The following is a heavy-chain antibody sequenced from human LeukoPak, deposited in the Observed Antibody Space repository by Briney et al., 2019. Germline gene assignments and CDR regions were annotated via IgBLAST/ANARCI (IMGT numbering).Heavy chain of an antibody. V-gene: IGHV4-34*01. Sequence: SETLSLTCAVYGGSLSGYYWSWIRQPPGKGLEWIGEINHSGSTTYNPSLKSRVTISVDTSKNQFSLKLSSVTAADTAVYYCARKPWIKLWSFFDYWGQGTLVTVSS. CDR2: INHSGST. CDR1: GGSLSGYY. CDR3: ARKPWIKLWSFFDY. D-gene: IGHD5-18*01. J-gene: IGHJ4*02.